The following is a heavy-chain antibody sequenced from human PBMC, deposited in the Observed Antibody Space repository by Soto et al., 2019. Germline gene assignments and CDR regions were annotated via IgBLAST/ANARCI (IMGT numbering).Heavy chain of an antibody. J-gene: IGHJ4*02. Sequence: GGSLRLSCAASGFTFSTYAMSWVRQAPGKGLEWVSAISGSGGSTFYANSVEGRFTISRDNSKNTLYLQMNSLRAEDTAVFYCAKVGRCSSTSCRPYYFDYWGQGTLVTVSS. D-gene: IGHD2-2*01. V-gene: IGHV3-23*01. CDR2: ISGSGGST. CDR1: GFTFSTYA. CDR3: AKVGRCSSTSCRPYYFDY.